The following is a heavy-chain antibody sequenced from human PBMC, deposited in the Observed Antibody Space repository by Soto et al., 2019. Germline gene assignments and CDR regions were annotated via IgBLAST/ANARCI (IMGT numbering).Heavy chain of an antibody. CDR1: GGTFSSYA. Sequence: QVQLVQSGAEVKKPGSSVKVSCKASGGTFSSYAISWVRQAPGQGLEWMGGIIPIFGTANYAQKFQGRVTITADEYTITAYMGLRSLRSEDTAVYYCARVGLAYCGGGCYAGAFDIWGQGTMVTVSS. CDR3: ARVGLAYCGGGCYAGAFDI. CDR2: IIPIFGTA. V-gene: IGHV1-69*19. D-gene: IGHD2-21*02. J-gene: IGHJ3*02.